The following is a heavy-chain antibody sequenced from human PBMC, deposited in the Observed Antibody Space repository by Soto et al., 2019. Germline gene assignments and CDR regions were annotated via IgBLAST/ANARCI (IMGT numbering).Heavy chain of an antibody. CDR3: ARGVRNISGCLSYGMDV. J-gene: IGHJ6*02. CDR2: ISFDGTIQ. D-gene: IGHD6-19*01. Sequence: QVQLVESGGGVVQPGRSVRLSCAVSGFTFSNYAMHWVRQAPGKGLEWVAVISFDGTIQYYADSVKGRLTISRDNSKYTLYLQMNSLRGEDTAAYYCARGVRNISGCLSYGMDVWGQGTTVTVSS. CDR1: GFTFSNYA. V-gene: IGHV3-30*04.